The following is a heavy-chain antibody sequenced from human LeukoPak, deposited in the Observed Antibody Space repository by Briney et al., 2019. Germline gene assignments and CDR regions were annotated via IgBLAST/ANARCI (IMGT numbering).Heavy chain of an antibody. Sequence: GASVKISCKASGYTFTNYYMHWVRQAPGQGLEWMGIMNPSGGTTTYAQKFQGRVTMTRDTSISTAYMELSRLRSDDTAVYYCARTVGYYDSSGYQDWGQGTLVTVSS. CDR2: MNPSGGTT. V-gene: IGHV1-46*01. J-gene: IGHJ4*02. D-gene: IGHD3-22*01. CDR1: GYTFTNYY. CDR3: ARTVGYYDSSGYQD.